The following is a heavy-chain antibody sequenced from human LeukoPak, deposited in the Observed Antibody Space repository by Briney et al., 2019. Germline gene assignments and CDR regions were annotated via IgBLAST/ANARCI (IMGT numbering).Heavy chain of an antibody. D-gene: IGHD3-22*01. CDR2: IYHSGST. CDR1: GGSISSGGYS. V-gene: IGHV4-30-2*01. J-gene: IGHJ4*02. Sequence: SETLSLTCAVSGGSISSGGYSWSWIRQPPGKGLEWIGYIYHSGSTYYNPSLKSRVIISVDRSKNQFSLKLSSVTAADTAVYYCARAKTDYYDSSGYYFDYWGQGTLVTVSS. CDR3: ARAKTDYYDSSGYYFDY.